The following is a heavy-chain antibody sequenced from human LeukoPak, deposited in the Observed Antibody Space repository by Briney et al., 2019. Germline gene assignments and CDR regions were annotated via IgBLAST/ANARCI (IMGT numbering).Heavy chain of an antibody. CDR1: GFTFSSSW. V-gene: IGHV3-74*01. CDR2: INSDGSTT. D-gene: IGHD6-19*01. CDR3: ARDGSSGWYPNNWFDP. J-gene: IGHJ5*02. Sequence: GGSLRLSCAASGFTFSSSWMHWVRQAPGKGLVWVSRINSDGSTTSYADSVKGRFTISRDNAKNTLYLQMNSLRAEDTAVYYCARDGSSGWYPNNWFDPWGQGTLVTVSS.